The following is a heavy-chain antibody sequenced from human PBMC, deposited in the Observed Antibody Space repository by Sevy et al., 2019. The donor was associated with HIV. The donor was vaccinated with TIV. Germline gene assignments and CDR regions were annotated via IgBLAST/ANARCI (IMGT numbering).Heavy chain of an antibody. Sequence: GGSLRLSCAASGFTFSSYAMSWVRQAPGKGLEWVSTINNSGGSTYYADSVQGRFTISRDNSKNTLYLQMNSLRAEDTAVYYCAKRKMGIDYGDNLDYWGQGTLVTVSS. J-gene: IGHJ4*02. CDR2: INNSGGST. CDR1: GFTFSSYA. D-gene: IGHD4-17*01. CDR3: AKRKMGIDYGDNLDY. V-gene: IGHV3-23*01.